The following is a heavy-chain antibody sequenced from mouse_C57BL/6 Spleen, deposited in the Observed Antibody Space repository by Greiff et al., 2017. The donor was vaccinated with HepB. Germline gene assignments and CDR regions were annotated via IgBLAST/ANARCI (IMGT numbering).Heavy chain of an antibody. V-gene: IGHV1-72*01. J-gene: IGHJ4*01. CDR1: GYTFTSYW. D-gene: IGHD1-1*01. CDR3: ARRYGSSYDYAMDY. CDR2: IDPNSGGT. Sequence: VQLQQPGAELVKPGASVKLSCKASGYTFTSYWMHWVKQRPGRGLEWIGRIDPNSGGTKYNEKVKSKATLTVDKPSSTAYMQLSSLTSEDSAVYYCARRYGSSYDYAMDYWGQGTSVTVSS.